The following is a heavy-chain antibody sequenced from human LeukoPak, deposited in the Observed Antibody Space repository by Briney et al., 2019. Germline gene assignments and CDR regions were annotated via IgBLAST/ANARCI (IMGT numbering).Heavy chain of an antibody. CDR3: ARVSSTRRYYFDY. J-gene: IGHJ4*02. V-gene: IGHV4-59*01. CDR2: IYYSGST. CDR1: GGSISSYY. D-gene: IGHD2-2*01. Sequence: SETLSLTCTVSGGSISSYYWSWIRQPPGKGLEWIGYIYYSGSTNYNPSLKSRVTISVDTSKNQFSLKLSSVTAADTAVYYCARVSSTRRYYFDYWGQGTLVTVSS.